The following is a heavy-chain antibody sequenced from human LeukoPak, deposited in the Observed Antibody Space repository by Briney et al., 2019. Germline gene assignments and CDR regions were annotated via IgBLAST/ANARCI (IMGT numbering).Heavy chain of an antibody. CDR2: IYTSGST. V-gene: IGHV4-61*02. CDR1: GGSISSGSYY. Sequence: SETLYLTCTVSGGSISSGSYYWSWIRQPAGKGLEWIGRIYTSGSTNYNPSLKSRVTISVDTSKNQFSLKLSSVTAADTAVYYCARDSGKDYYGSGSPRYYYMDVWGKGTTVTVSS. D-gene: IGHD3-10*01. CDR3: ARDSGKDYYGSGSPRYYYMDV. J-gene: IGHJ6*03.